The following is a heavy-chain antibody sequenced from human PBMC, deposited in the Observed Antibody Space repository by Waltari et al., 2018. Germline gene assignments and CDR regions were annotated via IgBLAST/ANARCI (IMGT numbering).Heavy chain of an antibody. Sequence: EVQLVESGGGLVKPGGSLRLSCAASGFTFSSYSMNWVRQAPGKGLEWVSSIRWSSSYIYKGGSVKGRFTISRDNAKNSLYLQMNSLRAEDTAVYYCARDNSVSYDSSGYYPIDYWGQGTLVTVSS. CDR3: ARDNSVSYDSSGYYPIDY. D-gene: IGHD3-22*01. CDR1: GFTFSSYS. V-gene: IGHV3-21*01. J-gene: IGHJ4*02. CDR2: IRWSSSYI.